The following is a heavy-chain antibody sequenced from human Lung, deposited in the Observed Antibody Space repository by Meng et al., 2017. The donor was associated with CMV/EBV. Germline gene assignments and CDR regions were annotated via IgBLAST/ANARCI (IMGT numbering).Heavy chain of an antibody. D-gene: IGHD1-1*01. CDR3: VRDGDHWNFDY. CDR1: GFTFSRYW. V-gene: IGHV3-74*01. J-gene: IGHJ4*02. CDR2: INTDGTYS. Sequence: GGSLRLSCGASGFTFSRYWMHWVRQTPEKGLVWVSRINTDGTYSNYADYVKGRFTISRDNARNTLYLQMNSLRGEDTAVYFCVRDGDHWNFDYWGQGTLVTVSS.